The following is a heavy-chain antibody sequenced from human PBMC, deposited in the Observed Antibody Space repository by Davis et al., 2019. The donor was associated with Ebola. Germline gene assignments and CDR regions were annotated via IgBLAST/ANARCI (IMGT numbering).Heavy chain of an antibody. V-gene: IGHV4-34*01. CDR1: GGSFSGYY. D-gene: IGHD1-26*01. CDR3: ARVVGATTGWFDP. Sequence: MPSETLSLTCAVYGGSFSGYYWSWIRQPPGKGLEWIGEINHSGSTNYNPSLKSRVTISVDTSKNQFSLKLNSVTAADTAVYYCARVVGATTGWFDPWGQGTLVTVSS. J-gene: IGHJ5*02. CDR2: INHSGST.